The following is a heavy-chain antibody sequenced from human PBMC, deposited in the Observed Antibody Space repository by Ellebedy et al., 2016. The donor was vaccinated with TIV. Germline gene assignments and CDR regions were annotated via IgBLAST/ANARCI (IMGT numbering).Heavy chain of an antibody. CDR2: ISSSSSTI. J-gene: IGHJ6*02. CDR3: ARDLEPYYYGSGGRGHYYGMDV. D-gene: IGHD3-10*01. V-gene: IGHV3-48*02. Sequence: GGSLRLXCAASGFTFSSYSMNWVRQAPGKGLEWVSYISSSSSTIYYADSVKGRFTISRDNAKNSLYLQMNSLRDEDTAVYYCARDLEPYYYGSGGRGHYYGMDVWGQGTTVTVSS. CDR1: GFTFSSYS.